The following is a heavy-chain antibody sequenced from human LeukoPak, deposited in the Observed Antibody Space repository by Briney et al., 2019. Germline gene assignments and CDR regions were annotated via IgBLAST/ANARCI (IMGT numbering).Heavy chain of an antibody. CDR1: GFTFSDYS. CDR2: IRADGSST. D-gene: IGHD2-2*02. V-gene: IGHV3-23*01. CDR3: AKGGYTTPFDY. Sequence: PGGSLRLSCAASGFTFSDYSMTWVRQAPGKGLEWVSTIRADGSSTYYADSVKGRLTISRDNSKTTLYLQMNSLRAEDTALYYCAKGGYTTPFDYWGQGTLVTVSS. J-gene: IGHJ4*02.